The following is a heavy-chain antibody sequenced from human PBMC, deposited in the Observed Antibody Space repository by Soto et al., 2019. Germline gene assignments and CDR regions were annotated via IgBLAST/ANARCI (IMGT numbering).Heavy chain of an antibody. Sequence: SETLSLTCTVSGGSISSYYWSWIRQPPGKGLEWIGYIYYSGSTNYNPSLKSRVTISVDTSKNQFSLKLSSVTAADTAVYYCARSDSSSWYVGWFDPWGQGTLVTVSS. D-gene: IGHD6-13*01. V-gene: IGHV4-59*01. CDR3: ARSDSSSWYVGWFDP. J-gene: IGHJ5*02. CDR1: GGSISSYY. CDR2: IYYSGST.